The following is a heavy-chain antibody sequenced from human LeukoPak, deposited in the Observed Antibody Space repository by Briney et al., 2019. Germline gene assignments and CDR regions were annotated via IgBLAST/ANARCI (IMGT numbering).Heavy chain of an antibody. V-gene: IGHV1-46*01. J-gene: IGHJ4*02. CDR3: ARGIVVVPAAPRGYFDY. CDR2: MNPSGGST. Sequence: ASVKVSCKASGYTFTSYYMHWVRQAPGQGLEWMGIMNPSGGSTSYAQKFQGRVTMTRDTSTSTVYMELSSLRSEDTAVYYCARGIVVVPAAPRGYFDYWGQGTLVTVSS. CDR1: GYTFTSYY. D-gene: IGHD2-2*01.